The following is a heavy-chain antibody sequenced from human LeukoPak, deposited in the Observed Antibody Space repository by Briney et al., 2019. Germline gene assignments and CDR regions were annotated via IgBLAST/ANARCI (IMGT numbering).Heavy chain of an antibody. CDR2: ISSNGGST. Sequence: GGSLRLSCAASGFTFSSYAMHWVRQAPGKGLEYVSAISSNGGSTYYANSVKGRFTISRDNSKNTLYLQMGSLRAEDMAVYYCARDERITMVRGVPLGYYGMDVWGQGTTATVSS. J-gene: IGHJ6*02. D-gene: IGHD3-10*01. CDR3: ARDERITMVRGVPLGYYGMDV. CDR1: GFTFSSYA. V-gene: IGHV3-64*01.